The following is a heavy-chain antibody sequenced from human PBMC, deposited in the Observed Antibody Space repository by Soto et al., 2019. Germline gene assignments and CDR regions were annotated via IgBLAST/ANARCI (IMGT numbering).Heavy chain of an antibody. CDR1: GFTFSSYA. CDR3: ARDDVDTAMVTVPGAFDY. CDR2: ISYDGSNK. J-gene: IGHJ4*02. Sequence: PGGSLRLSCAASGFTFSSYAMHWVRQAPGKGLEWVAVISYDGSNKYYADSVKGRFTISRDNSKNTLYLQMNSLRAEDTAVYYCARDDVDTAMVTVPGAFDYWGQGTLVTVSS. V-gene: IGHV3-30-3*01. D-gene: IGHD5-18*01.